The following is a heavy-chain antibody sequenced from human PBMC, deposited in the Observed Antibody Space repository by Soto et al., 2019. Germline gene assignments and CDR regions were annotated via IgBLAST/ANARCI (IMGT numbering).Heavy chain of an antibody. V-gene: IGHV1-18*04. Sequence: GASVKVFCKTSGYNFLNYGMSWVRQAPGQGPEWMGWISVYHGNTIYAQNFQGRVTMTTDTSTSTAYMELTSLRSDDTGVYYCARDHGGATMALLYWGQGTLVTVSS. D-gene: IGHD3-10*01. CDR3: ARDHGGATMALLY. CDR1: GYNFLNYG. J-gene: IGHJ4*02. CDR2: ISVYHGNT.